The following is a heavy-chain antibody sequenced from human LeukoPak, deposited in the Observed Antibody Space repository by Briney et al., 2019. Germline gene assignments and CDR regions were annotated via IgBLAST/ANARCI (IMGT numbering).Heavy chain of an antibody. D-gene: IGHD3/OR15-3a*01. V-gene: IGHV3-43D*03. J-gene: IGHJ4*02. CDR1: GFTFDDYA. CDR2: ISWDGGST. CDR3: AKGVRRWDWEGVDY. Sequence: GGSLRLSCAASGFTFDDYAMHWVRQAPGKGLEWVSLISWDGGSTYYADSVKGRFTISSDNSKNSLYLQMNSLRAEDTALYYCAKGVRRWDWEGVDYWGQGTLVTVSS.